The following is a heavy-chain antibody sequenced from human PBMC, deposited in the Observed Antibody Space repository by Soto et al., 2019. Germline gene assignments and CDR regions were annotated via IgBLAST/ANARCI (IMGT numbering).Heavy chain of an antibody. CDR1: GFTFSSYA. Sequence: EVQLLESGGGLVQPGGSLRLSCAASGFTFSSYAMRWVRQAPGKGLEWVSTMSGSGGYTYYADSVEGRFAISRDKSKNTLYMQMADLRAEDTAVYYCATFRVCTSTSSYGREGGFWGQGTLVPFSS. CDR2: MSGSGGYT. V-gene: IGHV3-23*01. J-gene: IGHJ4*02. D-gene: IGHD2-2*01. CDR3: ATFRVCTSTSSYGREGGF.